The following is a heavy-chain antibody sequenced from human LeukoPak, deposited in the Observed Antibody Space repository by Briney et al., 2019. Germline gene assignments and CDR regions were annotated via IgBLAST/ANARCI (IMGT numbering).Heavy chain of an antibody. V-gene: IGHV4-4*07. D-gene: IGHD6-6*01. J-gene: IGHJ6*03. CDR3: ARARKEARPAPYYYYYYMDV. CDR2: IYTSGST. Sequence: SETLSLTCTVSGGSISSYYWSWIRQPAGKGLEWIGRIYTSGSTNYNPSLKSRVTMSVDTSKNQFSLKLSSVTDADTAVYYCARARKEARPAPYYYYYYMDVWGKGTTVTVSS. CDR1: GGSISSYY.